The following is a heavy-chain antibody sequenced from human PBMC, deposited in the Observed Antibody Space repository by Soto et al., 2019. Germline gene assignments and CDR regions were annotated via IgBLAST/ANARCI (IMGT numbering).Heavy chain of an antibody. CDR2: ISGSGGST. V-gene: IGHV3-23*01. CDR1: GFTFRSYA. CDR3: AKKRSLERAWFDP. D-gene: IGHD1-1*01. J-gene: IGHJ5*02. Sequence: GALRLSCAASGFTFRSYAMIWVRQAPGKGLEWVSAISGSGGSTYYADSVKGRFTISRDNSKNTLYLQMNSLRAEDTAVYYWAKKRSLERAWFDPWGQGTLVPVSS.